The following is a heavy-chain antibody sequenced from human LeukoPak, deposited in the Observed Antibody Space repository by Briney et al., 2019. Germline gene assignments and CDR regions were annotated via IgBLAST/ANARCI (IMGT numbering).Heavy chain of an antibody. CDR1: GFIFSRYG. D-gene: IGHD6-13*01. Sequence: GSLRLSCVASGFIFSRYGMHWVRQAPGKGLEYVSAISNSGGSTYYANSVKGSFTISRDNSKNTLYLQMGSLRGEDMAVYYCARGLITGAAGTYYYYGMDVWGQGTTVTVSS. J-gene: IGHJ6*02. CDR3: ARGLITGAAGTYYYYGMDV. CDR2: ISNSGGST. V-gene: IGHV3-64*01.